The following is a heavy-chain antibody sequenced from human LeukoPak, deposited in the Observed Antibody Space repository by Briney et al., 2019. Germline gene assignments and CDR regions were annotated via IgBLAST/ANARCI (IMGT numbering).Heavy chain of an antibody. Sequence: SVKVSCKASGGTFSSYAISWVRQAPGQGLEWMGGIIPIFGTANYAQKFQGRVTITRNTSISTAYMELSSLRSEDTAVYYCARGRFERVAAGTIREGPRRYYFDYWGQGTLVTVSS. J-gene: IGHJ4*02. D-gene: IGHD6-13*01. CDR1: GGTFSSYA. CDR3: ARGRFERVAAGTIREGPRRYYFDY. V-gene: IGHV1-69*05. CDR2: IIPIFGTA.